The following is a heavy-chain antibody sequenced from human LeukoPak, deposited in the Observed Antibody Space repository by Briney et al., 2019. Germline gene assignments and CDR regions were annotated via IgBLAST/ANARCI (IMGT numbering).Heavy chain of an antibody. Sequence: SLRLSCAASGFTFSSYAMSWVRQAPGKGLEWVSGISWNSGSIGYADSVKGRFTISRDNAKNSLYLQMNSLRAEDTALYYCAKDMDYGDYYYYGMDVWGQGTTVTVSS. D-gene: IGHD4-17*01. CDR1: GFTFSSYA. CDR3: AKDMDYGDYYYYGMDV. CDR2: ISWNSGSI. J-gene: IGHJ6*02. V-gene: IGHV3-9*01.